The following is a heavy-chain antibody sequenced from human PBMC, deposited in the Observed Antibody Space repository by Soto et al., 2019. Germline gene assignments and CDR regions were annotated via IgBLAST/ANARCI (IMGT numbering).Heavy chain of an antibody. CDR1: GASVSSETHF. Sequence: LSLTCRVSGASVSSETHFWTWIRQPPGKGLEWIGYVYRTGITNSNPALTSRVTVSADRSKNQFSLTLRSVTAADTAVYYCVREDMSGTYYFDYWGPGIQVTVSS. D-gene: IGHD1-26*01. CDR3: VREDMSGTYYFDY. CDR2: VYRTGIT. V-gene: IGHV4-61*01. J-gene: IGHJ4*02.